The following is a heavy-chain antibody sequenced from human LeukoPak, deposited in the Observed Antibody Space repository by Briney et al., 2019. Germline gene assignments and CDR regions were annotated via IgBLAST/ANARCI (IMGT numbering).Heavy chain of an antibody. V-gene: IGHV1-2*02. CDR2: INPNSGGT. J-gene: IGHJ3*02. D-gene: IGHD5-24*01. Sequence: ASVKVSCKASGYTFTGYYMHWVRQAPGQGLEWMGWINPNSGGTNYAQKFQGRVTMTRDTSISTAYMELSRLRSDDTAVYYCARGGVEMATITGAFDIWGQGTMVTVSS. CDR1: GYTFTGYY. CDR3: ARGGVEMATITGAFDI.